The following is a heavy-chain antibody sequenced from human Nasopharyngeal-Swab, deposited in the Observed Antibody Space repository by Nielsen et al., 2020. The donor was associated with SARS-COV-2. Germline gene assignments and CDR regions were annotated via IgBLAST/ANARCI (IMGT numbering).Heavy chain of an antibody. Sequence: WIRQPPGKGLEWIGYIYYSGSPYYNPSLKSRVTISVDTSKNQFSLKLSSVTAADTAVYYCARATMIVVVIGAFDIWGQGTMVTVSS. J-gene: IGHJ3*02. D-gene: IGHD3-22*01. V-gene: IGHV4-31*02. CDR2: IYYSGSP. CDR3: ARATMIVVVIGAFDI.